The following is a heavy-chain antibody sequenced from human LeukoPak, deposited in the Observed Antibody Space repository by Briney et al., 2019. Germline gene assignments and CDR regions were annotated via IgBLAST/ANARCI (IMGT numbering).Heavy chain of an antibody. J-gene: IGHJ3*02. CDR3: ARDRGSHYDILTGYYRPGAFDI. D-gene: IGHD3-9*01. CDR1: GGSISSYY. V-gene: IGHV4-59*01. Sequence: SETLSLTCTVFGGSISSYYWSWNRQPPGKGLEWIGYIYYSGSTNYNPSLKSRVTISVDTSKNQFSLKLSSVTAADTAVYYCARDRGSHYDILTGYYRPGAFDIWGQGTMVTVSS. CDR2: IYYSGST.